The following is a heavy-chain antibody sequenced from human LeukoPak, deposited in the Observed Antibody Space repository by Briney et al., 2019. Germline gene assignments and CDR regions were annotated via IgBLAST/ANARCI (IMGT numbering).Heavy chain of an antibody. Sequence: PSETLSLTCTVSGYSISSGYYWGWIRQPPGKGLEWIGSIYHSGSTYYNPSLKSRVTISVDTSKNQFSLKLSSVTAADTAVYYCARQGEYFDWLLSPFDYWGQGTLVTVSS. CDR1: GYSISSGYY. J-gene: IGHJ4*02. CDR3: ARQGEYFDWLLSPFDY. D-gene: IGHD3-9*01. V-gene: IGHV4-38-2*02. CDR2: IYHSGST.